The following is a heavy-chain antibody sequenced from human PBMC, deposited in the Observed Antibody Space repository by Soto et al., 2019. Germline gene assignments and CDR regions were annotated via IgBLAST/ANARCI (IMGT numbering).Heavy chain of an antibody. D-gene: IGHD6-13*01. J-gene: IGHJ2*01. V-gene: IGHV3-73*02. CDR2: IRSKANSYAT. Sequence: EVQLVESGGGLVQPGGSLKLSCAASGFTFSGSAMHWVRQASGKGLEWVGRIRSKANSYATAYAASVKGRFTISRDDSKNMAYLQMTSLRTEDPAVYYCTRRRAAAGDWYCDLWGRGTLVTVSS. CDR1: GFTFSGSA. CDR3: TRRRAAAGDWYCDL.